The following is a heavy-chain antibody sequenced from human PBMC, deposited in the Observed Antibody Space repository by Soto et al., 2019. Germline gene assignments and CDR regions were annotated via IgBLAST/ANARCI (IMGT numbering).Heavy chain of an antibody. D-gene: IGHD3-10*01. J-gene: IGHJ4*02. V-gene: IGHV3-23*01. Sequence: GGSLRLSCAASGFIFHDYAMSWVRQAPGKGLEWVSGFRSGGDDDTTYYADSVRGRFTISRDNSKNTLFLQMNSLRAEDTAIYYCAKKVNSGSGSQFFDYWGQGTLVTVSS. CDR3: AKKVNSGSGSQFFDY. CDR2: FRSGGDDDTT. CDR1: GFIFHDYA.